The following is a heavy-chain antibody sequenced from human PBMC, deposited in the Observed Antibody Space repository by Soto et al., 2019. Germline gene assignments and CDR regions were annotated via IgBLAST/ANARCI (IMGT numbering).Heavy chain of an antibody. CDR1: GFTFGSYG. CDR2: ISYDGSNK. CDR3: AKNGVLWFGEETGYFDY. V-gene: IGHV3-30*18. Sequence: QVQLVESGGGVVQPGRSLRLSCAASGFTFGSYGMHWVRQAPGKGLEWVAVISYDGSNKYYADSVKGRFTISRDNSKNTLYLQMNSLRAEDTAVYYCAKNGVLWFGEETGYFDYWGQGTLVTVSS. J-gene: IGHJ4*02. D-gene: IGHD3-10*01.